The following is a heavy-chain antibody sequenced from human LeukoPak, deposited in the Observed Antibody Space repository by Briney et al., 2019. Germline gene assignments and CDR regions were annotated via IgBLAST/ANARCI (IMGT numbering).Heavy chain of an antibody. CDR3: SKDSGCLDY. CDR1: GFTFSSYA. CDR2: IRGGST. J-gene: IGHJ4*02. V-gene: IGHV3-23*01. D-gene: IGHD3-10*01. Sequence: GGSLRLSCAASGFTFSSYAMSWVRQAPGKGLEWVAGIRGGSTYYADFVSGRFPISSDNSKNKLSLQLHGLTAGAEDIAYCSKDSGCLDYWAQEPLVTVPS.